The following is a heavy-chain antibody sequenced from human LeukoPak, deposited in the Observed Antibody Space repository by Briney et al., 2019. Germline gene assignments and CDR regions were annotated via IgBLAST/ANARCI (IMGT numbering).Heavy chain of an antibody. J-gene: IGHJ2*01. CDR3: ARTPGYCSGTSCIGEYFDL. Sequence: KAGGSLRLSCAASGFTFSDYYMSWIRQAPGKGLEWVSYISSSSSYTNYADSVKGRFTISRDNAKNSLYLQMNSLRAEDTAVYYCARTPGYCSGTSCIGEYFDLWGRGTLVTVSS. CDR1: GFTFSDYY. CDR2: ISSSSSYT. V-gene: IGHV3-11*06. D-gene: IGHD2-2*01.